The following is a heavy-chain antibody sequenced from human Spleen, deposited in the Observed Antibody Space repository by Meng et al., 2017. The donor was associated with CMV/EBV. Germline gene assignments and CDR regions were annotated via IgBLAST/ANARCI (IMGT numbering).Heavy chain of an antibody. CDR1: GFTFSSYA. D-gene: IGHD3-22*01. J-gene: IGHJ4*02. CDR3: AKRPRGRGYYDSSGYYFDY. Sequence: GESLKISCAASGFTFSSYAMSWVRQAPGKGLEWVSAISGSGGSTYYADSVKGRFTISRDNSKNTLYLQMNSLRAEDTAVYYCAKRPRGRGYYDSSGYYFDYWGQGTLVTVSS. CDR2: ISGSGGST. V-gene: IGHV3-23*01.